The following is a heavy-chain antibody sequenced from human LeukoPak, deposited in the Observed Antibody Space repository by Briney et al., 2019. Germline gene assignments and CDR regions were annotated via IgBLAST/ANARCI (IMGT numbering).Heavy chain of an antibody. D-gene: IGHD3-3*01. CDR1: GFTFSNYG. V-gene: IGHV3-30*02. J-gene: IGHJ3*02. CDR3: ATIHYDFWSASARGAFDI. Sequence: PGGSLRLSCAASGFTFSNYGMHWVRQAPGKGLNWVAFIRHDGSNKYHADSVKGRFTISRDNSKNTLYLQMNSLRAEDTAVYYCATIHYDFWSASARGAFDIWGQGTMVTVSS. CDR2: IRHDGSNK.